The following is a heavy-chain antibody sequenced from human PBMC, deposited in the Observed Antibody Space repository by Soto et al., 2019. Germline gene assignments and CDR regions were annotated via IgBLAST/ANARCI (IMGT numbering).Heavy chain of an antibody. Sequence: SETLSLTCTVSGGSISSSSYYWGWIRQPPGKGLEWIGYIYYSGSTYYNPSLKSRVTISVDTSKNQFSLKLSSVTAADTAVYYCARDKTPWGVFDYWGQGTLVTVSS. J-gene: IGHJ4*02. V-gene: IGHV4-31*03. CDR2: IYYSGST. CDR3: ARDKTPWGVFDY. CDR1: GGSISSSSYY. D-gene: IGHD3-16*01.